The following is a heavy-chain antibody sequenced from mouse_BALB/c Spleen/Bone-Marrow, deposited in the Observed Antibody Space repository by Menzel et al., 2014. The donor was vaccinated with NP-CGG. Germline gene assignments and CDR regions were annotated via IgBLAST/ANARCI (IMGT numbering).Heavy chain of an antibody. CDR1: GYTFTSYT. V-gene: IGHV1-4*01. J-gene: IGHJ3*01. D-gene: IGHD2-4*01. CDR2: INPSSGYT. CDR3: ARKKEITFAY. Sequence: VQLQQSGAELARPGASVKTSCKASGYTFTSYTMHWVKQRPGQGLEWIGYINPSSGYTNYNQKFKDKATLTADKSSSTAYMQLSSLTSEDCAVYYCARKKEITFAYWGQGTLVTVSA.